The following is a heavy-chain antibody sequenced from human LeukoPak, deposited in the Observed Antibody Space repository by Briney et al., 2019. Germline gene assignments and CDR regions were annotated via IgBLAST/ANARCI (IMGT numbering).Heavy chain of an antibody. CDR1: GGSFSGYY. J-gene: IGHJ4*02. D-gene: IGHD5-24*01. CDR2: INHSGST. Sequence: SETLSLTCAVYGGSFSGYYWSWIRQPPGKGLEWIGEINHSGSTNYNPSLKSRVTISVDTSKNQFSPKLSSVTAADTAVYYCARGIRDGYNDYFDYWGQGTLVTVSS. CDR3: ARGIRDGYNDYFDY. V-gene: IGHV4-34*01.